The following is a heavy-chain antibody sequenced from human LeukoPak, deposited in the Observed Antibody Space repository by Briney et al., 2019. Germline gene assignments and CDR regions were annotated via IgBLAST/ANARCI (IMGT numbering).Heavy chain of an antibody. CDR2: IWYDGSNK. V-gene: IGHV3-33*01. CDR3: ARDPYYDSSGREFY. Sequence: GGSLRLSCAASGFTFSSYGTHWVRQAPGKGLEWVAVIWYDGSNKYYADSVKGRFTISRDNSKNTLYLQMNSLRAEDTAVYYCARDPYYDSSGREFYWGQGTLVTVSS. D-gene: IGHD3-22*01. J-gene: IGHJ4*02. CDR1: GFTFSSYG.